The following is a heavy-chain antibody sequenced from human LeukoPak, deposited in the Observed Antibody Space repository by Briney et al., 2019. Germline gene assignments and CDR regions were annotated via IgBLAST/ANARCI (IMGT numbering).Heavy chain of an antibody. D-gene: IGHD2-21*02. J-gene: IGHJ4*02. CDR2: INPNSGGT. CDR1: GYTFTGYY. V-gene: IGHV1-2*06. CDR3: ARAVVVTAPLDY. Sequence: ASVKVSCEASGYTFTGYYMHWVRQAPGQGVEWMGRINPNSGGTNYAQKFQGRVTMTRDTSINTAYMELSRLRSDDTAVYYCARAVVVTAPLDYWGQGTLVTVSS.